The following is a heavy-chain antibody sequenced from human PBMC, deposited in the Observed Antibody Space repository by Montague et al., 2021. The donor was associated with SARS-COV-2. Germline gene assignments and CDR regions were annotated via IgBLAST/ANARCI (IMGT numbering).Heavy chain of an antibody. CDR2: ISKSGEST. J-gene: IGHJ4*02. Sequence: SLRLSCAASGFTFSTYAMSWVRQAPGKGLEWVSSISKSGESTFYADSVKGRFTISRDNTKNTLYLQVNSLRAEDTAVYFCAKRPYGSDDWGQGTLVTVSS. V-gene: IGHV3-23*01. CDR3: AKRPYGSDD. CDR1: GFTFSTYA. D-gene: IGHD4-17*01.